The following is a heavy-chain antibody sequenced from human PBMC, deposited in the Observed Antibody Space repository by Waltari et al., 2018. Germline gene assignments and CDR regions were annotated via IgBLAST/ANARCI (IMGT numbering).Heavy chain of an antibody. CDR3: VRLEDCTGPGGNCYSGDSFALDV. V-gene: IGHV4-34*02. CDR2: INHAGNK. CDR1: GGSFSGYY. D-gene: IGHD2-8*02. Sequence: QVQLQQWGAGLLQPSETLSLTCAVYGGSFSGYYWGWLRQSPGKGLEWIGEINHAGNKNYNPSLRSRVTMLVDTSRSQFSLKLSSMTAADTALYYCVRLEDCTGPGGNCYSGDSFALDVWGQGTTVTVSS. J-gene: IGHJ6*02.